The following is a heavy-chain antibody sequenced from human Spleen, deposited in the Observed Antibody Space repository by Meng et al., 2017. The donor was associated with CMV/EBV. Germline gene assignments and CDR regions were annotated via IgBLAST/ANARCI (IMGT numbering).Heavy chain of an antibody. V-gene: IGHV3-23*01. CDR3: AKARSLYYDSFDY. Sequence: CAASGFAFSCWAMSWVRQAPGKGLVGVSAISGSGGSTSYADSGKGRFTISRDNSKNTLYLQMNSLRAEDTAVYYCAKARSLYYDSFDYWGQGTLVTVSS. CDR1: GFAFSCWA. CDR2: ISGSGGST. D-gene: IGHD3-3*01. J-gene: IGHJ4*02.